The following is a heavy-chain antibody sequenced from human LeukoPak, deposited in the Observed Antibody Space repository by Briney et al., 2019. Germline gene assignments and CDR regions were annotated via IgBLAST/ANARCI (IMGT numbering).Heavy chain of an antibody. J-gene: IGHJ4*02. D-gene: IGHD3-22*01. CDR3: ARDDSSGYYFGY. Sequence: PGGSLRLSCAASGFTFSSHNMNWVRQAPGKGLEWVSYISSSSTVIYYADSVKGRFTVSRDNAKNSLYLQMNSLRDEDTAVFYCARDDSSGYYFGYWGQGTLVTVSS. CDR1: GFTFSSHN. CDR2: ISSSSTVI. V-gene: IGHV3-48*02.